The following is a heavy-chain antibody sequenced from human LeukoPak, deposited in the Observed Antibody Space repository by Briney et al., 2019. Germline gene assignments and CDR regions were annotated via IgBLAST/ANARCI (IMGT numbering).Heavy chain of an antibody. Sequence: SEPLSLTCIVSGGSISNYYWSWIRQPAGKGLEWIGRIYTAGSTDYNPSLKSRVIMSVDTSRNQYSLKLTSVTAADTALYYCAREQGYSGFDNWGQGTLVTVSS. CDR1: GGSISNYY. CDR3: AREQGYSGFDN. D-gene: IGHD5-12*01. J-gene: IGHJ4*02. CDR2: IYTAGST. V-gene: IGHV4-4*07.